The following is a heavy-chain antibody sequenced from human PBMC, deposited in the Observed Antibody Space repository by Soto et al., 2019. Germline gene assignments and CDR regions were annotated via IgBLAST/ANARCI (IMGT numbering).Heavy chain of an antibody. CDR1: GFTFSSYD. D-gene: IGHD6-13*01. CDR3: ARGGIPPGYGLDV. CDR2: IGIADNR. V-gene: IGHV3-13*04. J-gene: IGHJ6*02. Sequence: PGGSLRLSCAASGFTFSSYDMHWVRQGTVQGLEWVSTIGIADNRYYLSSVPGRFTCSRDDAENSLYLQMNNPKAGDTAVYYCARGGIPPGYGLDVWGQGTTVTVSS.